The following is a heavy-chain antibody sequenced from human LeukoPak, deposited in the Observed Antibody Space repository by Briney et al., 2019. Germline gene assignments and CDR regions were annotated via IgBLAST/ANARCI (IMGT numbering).Heavy chain of an antibody. CDR1: GFTFSSYS. D-gene: IGHD2-2*01. CDR2: ISSSSSYI. J-gene: IGHJ3*02. Sequence: GGSLRLSCAASGFTFSSYSMNWVRQAPGEGLEWVSSISSSSSYIYYADSVKGRFTIFRDNAKNSLYLQMNSLRAEDTAVYYCARGRTVVPAASLYAFDIWGQGTMVTVSS. CDR3: ARGRTVVPAASLYAFDI. V-gene: IGHV3-21*01.